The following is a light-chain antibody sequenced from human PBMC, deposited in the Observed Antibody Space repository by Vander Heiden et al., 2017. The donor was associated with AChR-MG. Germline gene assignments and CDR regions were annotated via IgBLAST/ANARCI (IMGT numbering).Light chain of an antibody. J-gene: IGLJ2*01. V-gene: IGLV2-14*01. Sequence: HSALTQPASVSGSPGQSITISCTGTSSAVGAYNYCSEYQQHPDKAPNLMIYDVSKRPSVVSNRFAGSKSGNTASLTISGLQAEDEADYYCSSYTTSRIVVFGGGTKLTVL. CDR2: DVS. CDR3: SSYTTSRIVV. CDR1: SSAVGAYNY.